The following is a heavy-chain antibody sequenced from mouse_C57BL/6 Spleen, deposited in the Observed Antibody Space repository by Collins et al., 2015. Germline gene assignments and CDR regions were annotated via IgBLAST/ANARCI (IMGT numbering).Heavy chain of an antibody. CDR1: GFSLTSYG. V-gene: IGHV2-6-1*01. CDR3: ARDGNYVLAY. D-gene: IGHD2-1*01. CDR2: MWSDGST. J-gene: IGHJ3*01. Sequence: QVQLKESGPGLVAPSQSLSITCTISGFSLTSYGVHWVRQPPGKGLEWLVVMWSDGSTTYNSALKSRLSISKDNSKSQVFLKMNSLQTDDTAMYYCARDGNYVLAYWGQGTLVTVSA.